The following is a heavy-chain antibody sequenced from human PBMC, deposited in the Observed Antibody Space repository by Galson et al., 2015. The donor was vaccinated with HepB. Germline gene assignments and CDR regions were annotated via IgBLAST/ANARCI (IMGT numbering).Heavy chain of an antibody. Sequence: SVKVSCKVSGYTLTELSMHWVRQAPGKGLEWMGGFDPEDGETIYAQKFQGRVTMTEDTSTDTAYMELSSLRSEDTAVYYCATLPSGYYFRGRANWFDPWGQGTLVTVSS. J-gene: IGHJ5*02. CDR2: FDPEDGET. CDR1: GYTLTELS. V-gene: IGHV1-24*01. D-gene: IGHD3-3*01. CDR3: ATLPSGYYFRGRANWFDP.